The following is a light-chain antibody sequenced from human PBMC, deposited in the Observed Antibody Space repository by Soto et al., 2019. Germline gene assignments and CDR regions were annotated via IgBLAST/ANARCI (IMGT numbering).Light chain of an antibody. CDR3: QQSYSTPPGT. V-gene: IGKV1-39*01. Sequence: DIQMTQSPSSLSASVGDRVTITCRASQSISTYLIWYQQKPGKAPKLLIYATSSLQSGVPSRFSGSGSGTDLTLTISSLQPEDFATYYCQQSYSTPPGTFGQGTKVDI. CDR1: QSISTY. CDR2: ATS. J-gene: IGKJ1*01.